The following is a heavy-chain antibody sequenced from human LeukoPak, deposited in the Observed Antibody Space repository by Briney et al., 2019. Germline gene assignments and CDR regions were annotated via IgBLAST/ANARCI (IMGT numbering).Heavy chain of an antibody. J-gene: IGHJ4*02. CDR3: ARDLNMGVVVPAAHIGY. CDR1: GDSISSSSYY. Sequence: PSETLSLTCTVSGDSISSSSYYWGWIRQPPGKGLEWIGSIYHSGSTYYNPSLKSRVTTSVDTSKNQFSLKLSSVTAADTAVYYCARDLNMGVVVPAAHIGYWGQGTLVTVSS. D-gene: IGHD2-2*01. CDR2: IYHSGST. V-gene: IGHV4-39*07.